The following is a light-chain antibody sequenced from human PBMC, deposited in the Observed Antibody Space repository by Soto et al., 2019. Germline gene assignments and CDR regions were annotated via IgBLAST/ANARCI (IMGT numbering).Light chain of an antibody. CDR2: DVS. CDR1: SSDVGGYNY. V-gene: IGLV2-14*01. J-gene: IGLJ1*01. Sequence: QSVLTQPVSVSGSPGQSITISCTGTSSDVGGYNYVSWYQQHPGKAPKLMIYDVSNRPSGVSNRFSGSKSGNTASLTISGLQAEDEADYYCSSYTSSSTPYVFGTGTKVNVL. CDR3: SSYTSSSTPYV.